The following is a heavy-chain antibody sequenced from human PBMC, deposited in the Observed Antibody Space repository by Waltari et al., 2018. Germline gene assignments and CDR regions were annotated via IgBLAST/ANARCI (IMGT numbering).Heavy chain of an antibody. CDR1: DDSFNDYY. CDR2: IHYSGST. Sequence: QVQLQESGPGLVKPSETLSLTCTISDDSFNDYYWCWIRQPPGKGLEWLGYIHYSGSTDSSPSFKSRVTMSIDTSKNQFSLNLSSVSAADTAVYYCARDAATGYFDSWGQRTLVTVSS. V-gene: IGHV4-59*01. CDR3: ARDAATGYFDS. J-gene: IGHJ4*02. D-gene: IGHD1-1*01.